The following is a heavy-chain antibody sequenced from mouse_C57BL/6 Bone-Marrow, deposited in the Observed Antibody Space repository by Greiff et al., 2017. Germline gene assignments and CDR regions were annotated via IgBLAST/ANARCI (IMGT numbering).Heavy chain of an antibody. CDR3: ARDYVSSYWYFDV. D-gene: IGHD1-1*01. CDR1: GYTFTSYD. J-gene: IGHJ1*03. CDR2: IYPRDGST. V-gene: IGHV1-85*01. Sequence: VQLQQSGPELVKPGASVKLSCKASGYTFTSYDINWVKQRPGKGLEWIGWIYPRDGSTKYNEKFKGKATLTVDTSSSTAYMELHSLTSEDSAVYFCARDYVSSYWYFDVWGTGTTVTVSS.